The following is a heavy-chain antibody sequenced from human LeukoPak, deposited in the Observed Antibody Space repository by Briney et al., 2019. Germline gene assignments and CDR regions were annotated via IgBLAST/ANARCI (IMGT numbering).Heavy chain of an antibody. V-gene: IGHV3-21*01. CDR1: GFTFSSYS. Sequence: GGSLRLSCAASGFTFSSYSMNWVRQAPGKGLEWVSSISSSSSYIYYADSVKGRFTISRDNAKNSLYLQMNSLRAEDTAVYYCARGATQTYYYDSSGYYGAFDIWGQGTMVTVSS. CDR3: ARGATQTYYYDSSGYYGAFDI. D-gene: IGHD3-22*01. J-gene: IGHJ3*02. CDR2: ISSSSSYI.